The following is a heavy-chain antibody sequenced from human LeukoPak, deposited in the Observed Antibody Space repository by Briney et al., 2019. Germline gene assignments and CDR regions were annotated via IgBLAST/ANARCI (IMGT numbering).Heavy chain of an antibody. D-gene: IGHD6-13*01. CDR2: ISAGGGST. J-gene: IGHJ4*02. CDR3: AKDAAGPEY. V-gene: IGHV3-23*01. CDR1: GLTFSDYS. Sequence: GGSLRLSCVASGLTFSDYSMTWVRQAPGKGLFWVSGISAGGGSTYYADSVKGRFTISRDNSRNTLYLQMSSLRADDTAVYYCAKDAAGPEYWGQGTLVTVSS.